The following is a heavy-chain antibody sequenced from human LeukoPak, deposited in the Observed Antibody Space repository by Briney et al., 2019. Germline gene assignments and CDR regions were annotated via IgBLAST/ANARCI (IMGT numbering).Heavy chain of an antibody. J-gene: IGHJ6*02. CDR1: GYTFTSDG. CDR3: ARVATENYYYYGMDV. CDR2: ISAYNGNT. Sequence: ASVTVSCKASGYTFTSDGISWVRQAPGQGLEWMGWISAYNGNTNYAQKLQGRVTMTTDTSTSTAYMELRSLRSDDTAVYYCARVATENYYYYGMDVWGQGTTVTVSS. D-gene: IGHD5-12*01. V-gene: IGHV1-18*01.